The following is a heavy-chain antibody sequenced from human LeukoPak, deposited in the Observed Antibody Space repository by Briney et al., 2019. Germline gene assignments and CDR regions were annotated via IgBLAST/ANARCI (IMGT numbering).Heavy chain of an antibody. Sequence: HPGGSLRLSCAASGFTFSSYSMNWVRQAPGKGLEWVAVISYDGSNKYYADSVKGRFSISRDNSKNTLYLQMNSLRAEDTAVYYCAREGRGYSYGLPDYWGQGTLVTVSS. V-gene: IGHV3-30*03. J-gene: IGHJ4*02. CDR3: AREGRGYSYGLPDY. CDR1: GFTFSSYS. D-gene: IGHD5-18*01. CDR2: ISYDGSNK.